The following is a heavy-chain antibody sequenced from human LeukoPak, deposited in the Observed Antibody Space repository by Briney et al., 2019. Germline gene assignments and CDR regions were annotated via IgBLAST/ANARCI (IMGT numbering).Heavy chain of an antibody. J-gene: IGHJ3*02. V-gene: IGHV3-64*01. CDR1: GFTISSYA. CDR2: ISSNGGST. CDR3: ARAGVYDSSGYAFDI. D-gene: IGHD3-22*01. Sequence: GGSLRLSCAASGFTISSYAMHWVRQAPGKGLEYVSAISSNGGSTYYANSVKGRFTISRDNSKNTLYLQMGSLRAEDMAVYYCARAGVYDSSGYAFDIWGQGTMVTVSS.